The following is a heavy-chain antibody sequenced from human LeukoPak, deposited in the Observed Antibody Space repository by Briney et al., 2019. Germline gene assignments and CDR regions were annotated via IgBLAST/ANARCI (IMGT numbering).Heavy chain of an antibody. J-gene: IGHJ6*02. D-gene: IGHD3-10*01. CDR2: ISYDGSNK. CDR3: ARARFLPMVRRIDGMDV. V-gene: IGHV3-30*03. Sequence: PGGSLRLSCAASGFTSSSYGMHWVRQAPGKGLEWVAVISYDGSNKYYADSVKGRFTISRDNSKNTLYLQMNSLRAEDTAVYYCARARFLPMVRRIDGMDVWGQGTTVTVSS. CDR1: GFTSSSYG.